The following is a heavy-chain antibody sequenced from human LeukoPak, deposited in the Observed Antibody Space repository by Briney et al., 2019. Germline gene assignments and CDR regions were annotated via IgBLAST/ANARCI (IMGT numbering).Heavy chain of an antibody. CDR3: ARRHGLRYFDWFRGGWFDP. D-gene: IGHD3-9*01. CDR1: GGSFSGYY. CDR2: INHSGST. J-gene: IGHJ5*02. Sequence: SKTLSLTCAVYGGSFSGYYWSWIRQPPGKGLEWIGEINHSGSTNYNPSLKSRVTISVDTSKNQFSLKLSSVTAADTAVYYCARRHGLRYFDWFRGGWFDPWGQGTLVAVSS. V-gene: IGHV4-34*01.